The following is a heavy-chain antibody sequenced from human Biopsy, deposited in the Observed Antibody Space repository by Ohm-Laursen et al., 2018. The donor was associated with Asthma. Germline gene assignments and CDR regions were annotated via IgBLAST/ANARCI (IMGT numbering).Heavy chain of an antibody. CDR3: ARSAKTIFGVVMGSYYYGMGV. Sequence: SETLSLTCTVSGGSISSYYWSWIRQPPGKGLEWIGYIYYSGSTNYNPSLKSRVTISVDTSKNQFSLKLSSVTAADTAVYYCARSAKTIFGVVMGSYYYGMGVWGQGTTVTVSS. V-gene: IGHV4-59*12. CDR1: GGSISSYY. J-gene: IGHJ6*02. CDR2: IYYSGST. D-gene: IGHD3-3*01.